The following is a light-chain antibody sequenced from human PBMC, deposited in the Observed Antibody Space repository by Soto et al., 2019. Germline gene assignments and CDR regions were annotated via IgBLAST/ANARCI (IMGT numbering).Light chain of an antibody. V-gene: IGKV3-20*01. Sequence: EIVLTQSPGTLSLSPGERATLSCRASQSVSSSYLAWYQQKPGQAPRLLIYGASSRATGIPDRFSGSGSGTDITVTISRLEPEDFAVYYCQQYASSPPLSFGGGTKVEIK. CDR2: GAS. CDR1: QSVSSSY. CDR3: QQYASSPPLS. J-gene: IGKJ4*01.